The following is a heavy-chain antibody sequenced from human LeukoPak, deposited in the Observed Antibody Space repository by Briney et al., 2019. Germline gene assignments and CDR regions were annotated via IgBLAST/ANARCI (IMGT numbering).Heavy chain of an antibody. Sequence: PSETLSLTCTVSGDSISSGGYFWSWIRQHPGKGLEWIGYIYYTGSTYYNPSLKSRVTISVDTSKNQFSLKLSSVTAADTAVYYCARAVQASLQPRFDPWGQGTLLTVSS. V-gene: IGHV4-31*03. J-gene: IGHJ5*02. CDR3: ARAVQASLQPRFDP. D-gene: IGHD1-1*01. CDR1: GDSISSGGYF. CDR2: IYYTGST.